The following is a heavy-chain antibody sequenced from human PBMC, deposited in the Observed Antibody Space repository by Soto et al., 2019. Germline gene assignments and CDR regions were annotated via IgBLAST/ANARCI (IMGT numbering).Heavy chain of an antibody. V-gene: IGHV3-15*01. Sequence: PGGSLRLSCAASGFTFSNAWMSWVRQAPGKGLEWVGRIKSKTDGGTTDYAAPVKGRFTISRDDSKNTLYLQMNSLKTEDTAVYYCTTDRIVGAPRAFPAPFGYWGQGTLVTVSS. CDR2: IKSKTDGGTT. CDR1: GFTFSNAW. D-gene: IGHD1-26*01. CDR3: TTDRIVGAPRAFPAPFGY. J-gene: IGHJ4*02.